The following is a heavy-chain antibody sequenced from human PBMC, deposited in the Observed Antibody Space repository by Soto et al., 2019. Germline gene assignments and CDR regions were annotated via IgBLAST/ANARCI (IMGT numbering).Heavy chain of an antibody. Sequence: SETLSLTCTVSGGSLGSSSYYWGWIRQSPGKGLEWIGNIYYSGNTSYNPSLKSRVTISVDTSKNQIYLHLSAVTAADTAIFYCASIAAPGTTHFDFWGQGTLVTVSS. D-gene: IGHD6-13*01. CDR1: GGSLGSSSYY. V-gene: IGHV4-39*01. J-gene: IGHJ4*02. CDR3: ASIAAPGTTHFDF. CDR2: IYYSGNT.